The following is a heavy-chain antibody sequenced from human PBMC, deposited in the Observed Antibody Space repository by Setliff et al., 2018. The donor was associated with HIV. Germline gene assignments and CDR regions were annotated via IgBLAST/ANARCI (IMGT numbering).Heavy chain of an antibody. CDR1: GGSLTSHY. D-gene: IGHD6-13*01. V-gene: IGHV4-59*11. CDR2: IYYTGHT. J-gene: IGHJ5*02. Sequence: SETLSLTCIVSGGSLTSHYWGWIRQPPGKGLEWIGFIYYTGHTTYNPSLKGRVTISVDTSKNQFSLRLNSVTAADTAVYYCAREEATAGVLHWYDPWGQGTLVTVSS. CDR3: AREEATAGVLHWYDP.